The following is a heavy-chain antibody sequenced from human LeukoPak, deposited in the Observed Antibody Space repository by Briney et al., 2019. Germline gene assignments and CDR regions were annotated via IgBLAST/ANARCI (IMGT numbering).Heavy chain of an antibody. D-gene: IGHD6-13*01. V-gene: IGHV3-23*01. CDR3: AKDLGCSSSWSHRYYFDY. Sequence: GGSLRLSCAASGFTFSSYAMSWVRQAPGKGLEWVSAISGSGGSTYYADSVKGRFTISRDNSKNTLYLQMNSLRAEDTAVYYCAKDLGCSSSWSHRYYFDYWGQGTLVTVSS. CDR1: GFTFSSYA. CDR2: ISGSGGST. J-gene: IGHJ4*02.